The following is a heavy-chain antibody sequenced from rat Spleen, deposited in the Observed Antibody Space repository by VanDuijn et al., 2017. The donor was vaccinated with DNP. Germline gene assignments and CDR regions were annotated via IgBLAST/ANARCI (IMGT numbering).Heavy chain of an antibody. CDR1: GFTFSNHG. V-gene: IGHV5S13*01. Sequence: EVQLVESGGGLVQPGRSLKLSCAVSGFTFSNHGMAWVRQAPTKGLEWVAYIGSPAYAPYYGDSVKGRFTISRDNAKSTLYLQMNSLRSEDMATYYCVRWNSGHFDYWGQGVMVTVSS. J-gene: IGHJ2*01. CDR3: VRWNSGHFDY. D-gene: IGHD4-3*01. CDR2: IGSPAYAP.